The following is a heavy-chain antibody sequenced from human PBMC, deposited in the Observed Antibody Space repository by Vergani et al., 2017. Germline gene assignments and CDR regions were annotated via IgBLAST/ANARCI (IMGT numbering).Heavy chain of an antibody. J-gene: IGHJ4*02. CDR2: ISAYNGNT. D-gene: IGHD3-22*01. CDR1: GYTFTNYG. Sequence: QVPVVQSGAEVKKPGASVKVSCKASGYTFTNYGASWVRQAPGQGLEWMGWISAYNGNTNYAQKLQGRVTMTTATSTSTAYMELRSLRSDDTAVYYCARTPSYYDRGFFDYWGQGTLVTVSS. V-gene: IGHV1-18*04. CDR3: ARTPSYYDRGFFDY.